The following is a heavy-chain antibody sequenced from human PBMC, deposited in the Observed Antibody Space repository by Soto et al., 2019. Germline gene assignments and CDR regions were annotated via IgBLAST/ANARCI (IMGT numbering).Heavy chain of an antibody. CDR2: ITPFVDTS. Sequence: QVRLVQSGAEVKKPGSSVKVSCKVSGGTFSKYSLSWVRQTPGQGLEWMGGITPFVDTSNYAQRFLGRVTMTATKPRNPAFLKVRGLKSEYLALYFGASKSFWNGSIGFSRHYYGMDVWGQGTTVTVSS. CDR3: ASKSFWNGSIGFSRHYYGMDV. D-gene: IGHD3-3*01. J-gene: IGHJ6*02. V-gene: IGHV1-69*06. CDR1: GGTFSKYS.